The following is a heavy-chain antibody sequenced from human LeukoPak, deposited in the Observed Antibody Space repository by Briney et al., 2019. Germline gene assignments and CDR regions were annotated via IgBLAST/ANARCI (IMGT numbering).Heavy chain of an antibody. CDR2: ISSSSSYI. Sequence: GGSLRLSCAASGFTFSSYSMNWVRQAPGEGLEWVSSISSSSSYIYYADSVKGRFTISRDNAKNSLYLQMNSLRAEDTAVYYCASLGVIYSSGLAHDAFDIWGQGTMVTVSS. D-gene: IGHD6-19*01. CDR1: GFTFSSYS. J-gene: IGHJ3*02. V-gene: IGHV3-21*01. CDR3: ASLGVIYSSGLAHDAFDI.